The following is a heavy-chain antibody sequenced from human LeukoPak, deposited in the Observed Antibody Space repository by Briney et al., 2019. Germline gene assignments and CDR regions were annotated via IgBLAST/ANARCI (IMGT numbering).Heavy chain of an antibody. CDR3: ARGRYYLDS. J-gene: IGHJ4*02. D-gene: IGHD4-17*01. CDR2: FNSDGRSA. Sequence: GGSLRLSCAASGFTFSTYWMHWVRHAPGKGLVWVSRFNSDGRSAYYADSVKGRFTIPRDNAKNTLYLQMNSLRAEDTAVYYCARGRYYLDSWGQGTLVTVSS. CDR1: GFTFSTYW. V-gene: IGHV3-74*01.